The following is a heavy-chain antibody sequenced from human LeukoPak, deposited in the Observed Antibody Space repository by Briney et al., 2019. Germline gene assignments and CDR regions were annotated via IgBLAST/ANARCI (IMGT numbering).Heavy chain of an antibody. V-gene: IGHV1-69*05. Sequence: SVKVSCKASGGTFSSYAISWVRQAPGQGLEWMGGIIPIFGTANYAQKFQGRVTITTDEYTSTAYMELSSLRSEDTAVYYCARDSMRDFWSGYSHYWGQGTLVTVSS. D-gene: IGHD3-3*01. CDR1: GGTFSSYA. J-gene: IGHJ4*02. CDR3: ARDSMRDFWSGYSHY. CDR2: IIPIFGTA.